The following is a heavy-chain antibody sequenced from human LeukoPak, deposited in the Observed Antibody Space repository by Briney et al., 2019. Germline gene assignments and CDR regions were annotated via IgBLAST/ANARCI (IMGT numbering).Heavy chain of an antibody. V-gene: IGHV1-8*03. CDR2: MNPNSGNT. Sequence: ASVKVSCKASGYTFTSYDINWVRRATGQGLEWMGWMNPNSGNTGYAQKFQGRVTITRNTSISTAYMELSSLRSEDTAVYYCARESVGYSSSWYGGYYYYYYYMDVWGKGTTVTVSS. J-gene: IGHJ6*03. CDR1: GYTFTSYD. D-gene: IGHD6-13*01. CDR3: ARESVGYSSSWYGGYYYYYYYMDV.